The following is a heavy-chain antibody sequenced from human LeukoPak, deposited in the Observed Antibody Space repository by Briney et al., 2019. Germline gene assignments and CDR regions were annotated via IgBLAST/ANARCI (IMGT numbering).Heavy chain of an antibody. D-gene: IGHD2-2*01. CDR2: INPNSGGT. CDR1: GYTFTDYY. Sequence: GASVNVSCKASGYTFTDYYMHWVRQAPGQGLEWMGRINPNSGGTNYAQKFQGRVTMTRDTSISTAYMELSRLRSDDTAVYYCARDYCSSTSCLFDYWGQGTLVTVSS. V-gene: IGHV1-2*06. CDR3: ARDYCSSTSCLFDY. J-gene: IGHJ4*02.